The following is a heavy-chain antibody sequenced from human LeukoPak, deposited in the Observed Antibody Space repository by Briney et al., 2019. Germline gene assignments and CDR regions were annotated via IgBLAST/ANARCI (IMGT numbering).Heavy chain of an antibody. CDR1: GFTFSSYS. Sequence: GGSLRLSCAASGFTFSSYSMNWVRQAPGKGLEWVAVISYDGSNKYYADSVKGRFTISRDNSKNTLYLQMNSLRAEDTAVYYCAKVSSGDSAFDYWGQGTLVTVSS. J-gene: IGHJ4*02. CDR3: AKVSSGDSAFDY. D-gene: IGHD4-17*01. CDR2: ISYDGSNK. V-gene: IGHV3-30*18.